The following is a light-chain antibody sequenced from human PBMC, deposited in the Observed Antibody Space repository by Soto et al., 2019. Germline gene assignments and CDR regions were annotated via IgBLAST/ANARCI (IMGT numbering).Light chain of an antibody. CDR1: QSINSW. Sequence: DIQMTQSPSTLSASVGDIVIITCRASQSINSWLAWYQQKPGKAPYLLIYKASTLASGVPSRFSGSGSGTEFTLTISSLQPDDAATYCCQQYKSYSTFGDSTLGGGTKVESK. V-gene: IGKV1-5*03. CDR2: KAS. CDR3: QQYKSYSTFGDST. J-gene: IGKJ4*01.